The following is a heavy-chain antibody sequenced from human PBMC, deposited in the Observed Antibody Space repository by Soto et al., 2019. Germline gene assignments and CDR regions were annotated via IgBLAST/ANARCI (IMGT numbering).Heavy chain of an antibody. J-gene: IGHJ4*02. CDR1: GFTFSSYS. CDR2: ISSSSSYI. CDR3: ASGYSSSWTFDY. Sequence: GGSLRLSCAASGFTFSSYSMNWVRQAPGKGLEWVSSISSSSSYIYYADSVKGRFTISRDNAKNSLYLQMNSLRAEDTAVYYCASGYSSSWTFDYWGQGTLVTVS. D-gene: IGHD6-13*01. V-gene: IGHV3-21*01.